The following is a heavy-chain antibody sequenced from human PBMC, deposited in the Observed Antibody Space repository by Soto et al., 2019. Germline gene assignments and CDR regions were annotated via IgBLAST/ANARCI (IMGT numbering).Heavy chain of an antibody. CDR1: GGCISSGGYY. CDR2: IYYSGST. J-gene: IGHJ4*02. D-gene: IGHD4-17*01. V-gene: IGHV4-31*03. CDR3: ARGGYGDPLDY. Sequence: QVQLQESGPGLVKPSQTLSRTCTVAGGCISSGGYYWSWIRQHPGKGLEWIGYIYYSGSTYYNPSLKSRVTISVDTSKNQFSLKLSSVTAADTAVYYCARGGYGDPLDYWGQGTLVTVSS.